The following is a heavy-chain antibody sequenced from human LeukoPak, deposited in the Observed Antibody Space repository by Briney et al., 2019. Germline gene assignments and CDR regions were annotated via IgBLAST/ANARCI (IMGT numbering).Heavy chain of an antibody. V-gene: IGHV4-59*01. J-gene: IGHJ4*02. CDR1: GGSISSYY. CDR2: IYYSGST. CDR3: ARVTGYMIEDYFDY. D-gene: IGHD3-22*01. Sequence: TSETLSLTCTVSGGSISSYYWSWIRQPPGKGLEWIGYIYYSGSTNYNPSLKSRVTISVDTSKNQFSLKLSSVTAADTAVYYCARVTGYMIEDYFDYWGQGTLVTVSS.